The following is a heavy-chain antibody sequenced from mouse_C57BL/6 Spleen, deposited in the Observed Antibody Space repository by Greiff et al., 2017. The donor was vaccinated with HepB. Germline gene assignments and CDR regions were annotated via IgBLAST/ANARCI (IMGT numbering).Heavy chain of an antibody. CDR3: ARDRGFDY. V-gene: IGHV1-82*01. J-gene: IGHJ2*01. D-gene: IGHD2-14*01. CDR2: IYPGDGDT. CDR1: GYAFSSSW. Sequence: QVTLKESGPELVKPGASVKISCKASGYAFSSSWMNWVKQRPGKGLEWIGRIYPGDGDTNYNGKFKGKTTLTADKSSSTAYMQLSSLTSEDSAVYFCARDRGFDYWGQGTTLTVSS.